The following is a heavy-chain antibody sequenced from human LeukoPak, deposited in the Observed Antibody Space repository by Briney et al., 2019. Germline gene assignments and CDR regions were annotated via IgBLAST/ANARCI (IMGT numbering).Heavy chain of an antibody. D-gene: IGHD6-13*01. CDR2: IRSGSGTI. J-gene: IGHJ6*02. Sequence: GGSLRLSCAASGFSFSTYNMNWVRQAPGKGLEWVSYIRSGSGTIYYADSVKGRFTISRDNAKNSLYLQMNSLRAEDTAVYYCASSRYSSSWRYYYYGMDVWGQGTTVTVSS. CDR1: GFSFSTYN. CDR3: ASSRYSSSWRYYYYGMDV. V-gene: IGHV3-48*04.